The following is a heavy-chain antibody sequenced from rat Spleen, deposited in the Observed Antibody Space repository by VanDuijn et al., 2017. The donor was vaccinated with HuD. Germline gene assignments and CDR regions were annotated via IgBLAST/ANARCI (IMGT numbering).Heavy chain of an antibody. CDR3: GTHKSGYGRFAY. J-gene: IGHJ3*01. V-gene: IGHV5S10*01. D-gene: IGHD4-3*01. CDR1: GFTFSDYN. Sequence: EVQLVESGGGLVQPGRSLKLSCAASGFTFSDYNMAWVRQAPKKGLEWVATIIYDGSRTYYRDSVKGRFTISRDNAKSTLYLQMDSLRSEDTATYYCGTHKSGYGRFAYWGQGTLVTVSS. CDR2: IIYDGSRT.